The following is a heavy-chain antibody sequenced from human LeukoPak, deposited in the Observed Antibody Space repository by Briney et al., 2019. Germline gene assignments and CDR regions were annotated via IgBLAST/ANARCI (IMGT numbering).Heavy chain of an antibody. CDR2: ISSNGGST. J-gene: IGHJ3*02. D-gene: IGHD3-16*01. CDR1: GFTFSSYA. V-gene: IGHV3-64*01. CDR3: AGGTDKGSAFDI. Sequence: GGSLRLSCAASGFTFSSYAMHWVRQAPGKGLEYVSAISSNGGSTYYANSVKGRFTISRDNSKNTLYLQMGSLRAEDMAVYHCAGGTDKGSAFDIWGQGTMVTVSS.